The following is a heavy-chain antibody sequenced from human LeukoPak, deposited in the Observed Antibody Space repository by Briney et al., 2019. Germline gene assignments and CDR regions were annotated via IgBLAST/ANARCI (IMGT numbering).Heavy chain of an antibody. J-gene: IGHJ4*02. D-gene: IGHD3-22*01. V-gene: IGHV4-34*01. CDR1: GGSFSGYY. CDR3: ARVGQSDSTNSDY. Sequence: SETLSLTCAVYGGSFSGYYWSWIRQPPGKGLEWIGEINHSGSTNYNPSLKSRVTISVDTSKNQFSLKLSSVTAADTAVYYCARVGQSDSTNSDYWGQGTLVTVSS. CDR2: INHSGST.